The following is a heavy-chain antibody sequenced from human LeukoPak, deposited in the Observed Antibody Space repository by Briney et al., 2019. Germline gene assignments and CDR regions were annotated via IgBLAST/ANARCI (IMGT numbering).Heavy chain of an antibody. CDR3: ARRGSSWYKVGWFDP. Sequence: PSETLSLTCTVSGGSINNPTYYWAWIRQPPGKGLEWIGSIYYSGSTYYNPSLMSRVTISVDTSKNQFSLKLSSVTAADTAVYYCARRGSSWYKVGWFDPWGQGTLVTVSS. V-gene: IGHV4-39*01. CDR2: IYYSGST. D-gene: IGHD6-13*01. J-gene: IGHJ5*02. CDR1: GGSINNPTYY.